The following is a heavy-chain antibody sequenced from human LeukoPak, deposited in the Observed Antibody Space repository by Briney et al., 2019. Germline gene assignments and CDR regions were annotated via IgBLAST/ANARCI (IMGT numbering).Heavy chain of an antibody. D-gene: IGHD2-21*01. CDR2: ISAYNGNT. V-gene: IGHV1-18*01. CDR1: GYTFTSYG. Sequence: WASVKVSCKASGYTFTSYGISWVRQAPGQGLEWMGWISAYNGNTNCAQKLQGRVTMTTDTSTSTAYMELSSLRSEDTAVYYCARSMREKDEGYWGQGTLVTVSS. CDR3: ARSMREKDEGY. J-gene: IGHJ4*02.